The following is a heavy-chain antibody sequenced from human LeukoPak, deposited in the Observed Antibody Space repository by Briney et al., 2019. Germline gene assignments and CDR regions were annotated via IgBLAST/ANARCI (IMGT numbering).Heavy chain of an antibody. Sequence: SETLSLTCTVCGGSISSYYWSWIRQPPGKGLEWIGYIYYSGITDYNPSLKNRVTISVDTSKNQFSLKLSSVTAADTAVYYCARSITRSPPYYYYGMCVWGHVTTVTVS. V-gene: IGHV4-59*08. D-gene: IGHD2-2*01. CDR3: ARSITRSPPYYYYGMCV. CDR2: IYYSGIT. J-gene: IGHJ6*02. CDR1: GGSISSYY.